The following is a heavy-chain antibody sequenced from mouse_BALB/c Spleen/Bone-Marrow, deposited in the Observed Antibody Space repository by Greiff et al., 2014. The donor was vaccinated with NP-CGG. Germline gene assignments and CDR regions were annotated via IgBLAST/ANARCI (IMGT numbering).Heavy chain of an antibody. D-gene: IGHD2-3*01. Sequence: VQLVESGFELRSPGSSVKLSCKDFDSEVFPIAYMSWVRQKPGHGFEWIGDILPSIGRTIYGEKFEDKATLDADTVSNTAYLELNSLTSEDSAIYYCAIYDGYHTHFLWFAFWGQGTLVTVSA. V-gene: IGHV15-2*02. CDR1: DSEVFPIAY. J-gene: IGHJ3*01. CDR3: AIYDGYHTHFLWFAF. CDR2: ILPSIGRT.